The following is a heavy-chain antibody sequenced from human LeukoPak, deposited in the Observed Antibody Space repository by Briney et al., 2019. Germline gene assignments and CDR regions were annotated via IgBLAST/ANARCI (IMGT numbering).Heavy chain of an antibody. V-gene: IGHV3-48*03. CDR3: ARGPRVPTEYCRGGNCSPTYDV. D-gene: IGHD2-15*01. J-gene: IGHJ4*02. CDR1: GFTFSNYE. CDR2: ISSSGTKK. Sequence: GGSMRLSCAASGFTFSNYEMNWVSQAPGEGREWLSYISSSGTKKYYEDSVKGRCIISREKAKNSVYLQMSSLGVEDTAVYYCARGPRVPTEYCRGGNCSPTYDVWGQGTLVPGSS.